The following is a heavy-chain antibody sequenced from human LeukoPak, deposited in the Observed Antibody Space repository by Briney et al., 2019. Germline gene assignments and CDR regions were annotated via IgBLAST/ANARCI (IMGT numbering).Heavy chain of an antibody. J-gene: IGHJ6*03. CDR2: IYYSGCT. V-gene: IGHV4-59*11. Sequence: SETLSLTCTVSGGSISSHYWSWIRQPPGKGLEWIGYIYYSGCTNYNPSLKSRVTISVDTSKNQFSLKLSSVTAADTAVYYCARSPVLMVYAMVDYYMDVWGKGTTVTVSS. D-gene: IGHD2-8*01. CDR3: ARSPVLMVYAMVDYYMDV. CDR1: GGSISSHY.